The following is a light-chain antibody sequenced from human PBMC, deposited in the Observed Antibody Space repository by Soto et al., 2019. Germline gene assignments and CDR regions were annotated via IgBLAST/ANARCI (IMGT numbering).Light chain of an antibody. J-gene: IGKJ1*01. V-gene: IGKV3-15*01. CDR2: GAS. CDR1: QSVSSN. CDR3: QQYNNWPPWT. Sequence: EIVMTQSPATLSVSPGERATLSCRASQSVSSNLAWYQQKPGQAPRLLIYGASTRATGIPARFSGSGSGTEFTLTISSLQSEDCAVYYCQQYNNWPPWTFGQGNKVEMK.